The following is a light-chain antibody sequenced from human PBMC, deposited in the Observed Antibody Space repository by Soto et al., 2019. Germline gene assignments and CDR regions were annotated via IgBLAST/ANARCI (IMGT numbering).Light chain of an antibody. CDR1: QTISYF. CDR3: QQSYETPHT. CDR2: AAS. J-gene: IGKJ2*01. Sequence: DIQMTQSPSSLSTSVGERVTITCRARQTISYFLNWYQQKPGQPPKVLIFAASSLESGSPSRFSGSGSGTDFTLTISSLQPEDFATYFFQQSYETPHTFGQGTKLEI. V-gene: IGKV1-39*01.